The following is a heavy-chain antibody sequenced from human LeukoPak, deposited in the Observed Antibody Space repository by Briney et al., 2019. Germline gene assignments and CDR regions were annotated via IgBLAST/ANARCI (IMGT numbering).Heavy chain of an antibody. CDR2: ISAYNGNT. CDR1: GYTFTSYG. D-gene: IGHD4-17*01. V-gene: IGHV1-18*01. J-gene: IGHJ4*02. Sequence: ASVKVSCTASGYTFTSYGISWVRQAPGQGLEWMGWISAYNGNTNYAQKLQGRVTMTTDTSTSTAYMQMRSLRSDDTAVYYCARVRPYYGDALDYWGQGTLVTVSS. CDR3: ARVRPYYGDALDY.